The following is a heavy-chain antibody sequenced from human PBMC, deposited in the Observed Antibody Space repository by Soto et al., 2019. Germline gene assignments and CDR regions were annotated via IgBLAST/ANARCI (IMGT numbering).Heavy chain of an antibody. J-gene: IGHJ5*02. V-gene: IGHV3-64*01. CDR2: ISSNGGTT. CDR1: GFTFSSYS. Sequence: VQLVESGGGLVQPGGSLRLSCAASGFTFSSYSMHWVRQAPGKGLEYVSAISSNGGTTSYANSVKGRFTISRDNSKIMLYLQMGSLRAEDMAVYYCGGYSGDGIWSWGQGTLVTVSS. CDR3: GGYSGDGIWS. D-gene: IGHD1-26*01.